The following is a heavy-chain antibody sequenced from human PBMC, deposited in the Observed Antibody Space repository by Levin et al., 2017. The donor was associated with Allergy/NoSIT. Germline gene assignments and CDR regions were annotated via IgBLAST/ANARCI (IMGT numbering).Heavy chain of an antibody. CDR3: ARAGGLELGIFDY. CDR1: GFTFSGHA. V-gene: IGHV3-30*04. Sequence: PGESLKISCAASGFTFSGHAMHWVRQAPGKGLEWVAVISNDAINTYYTDFVKGRFSISRDDSKSTLYLQMNSLRVEDTAMYYCARAGGLELGIFDYWGQGNLVTVSS. CDR2: ISNDAINT. D-gene: IGHD7-27*01. J-gene: IGHJ4*02.